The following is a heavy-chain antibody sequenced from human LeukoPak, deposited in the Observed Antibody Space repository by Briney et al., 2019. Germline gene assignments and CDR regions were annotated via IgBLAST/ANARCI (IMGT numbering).Heavy chain of an antibody. CDR2: INPNSGGT. Sequence: GASVKVSCKASGYTFTGYYMHWVRQAPGQGLGWMGWINPNSGGTNYAQKFQGRVTLTRDTSISTAYMELSRLRSDDTAVYYCARGIAVAAFFDYWGQGTLVTVSS. CDR3: ARGIAVAAFFDY. D-gene: IGHD6-19*01. V-gene: IGHV1-2*02. J-gene: IGHJ4*02. CDR1: GYTFTGYY.